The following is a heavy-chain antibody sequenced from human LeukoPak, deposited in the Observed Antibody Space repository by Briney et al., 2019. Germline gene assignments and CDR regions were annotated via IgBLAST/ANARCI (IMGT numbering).Heavy chain of an antibody. CDR2: ISGSGGGT. J-gene: IGHJ4*02. V-gene: IGHV3-23*01. D-gene: IGHD3-9*01. CDR3: AKVSESNYDILTGYYTPYYFDY. CDR1: GFTFSSYA. Sequence: GGSLRLSCAASGFTFSSYAMSWVRQAPGKGLEWASAISGSGGGTYYADSVKGRFTISRDNSKNTLYLQMNSLRADDTAVYYCAKVSESNYDILTGYYTPYYFDYWGQGTLVTVSS.